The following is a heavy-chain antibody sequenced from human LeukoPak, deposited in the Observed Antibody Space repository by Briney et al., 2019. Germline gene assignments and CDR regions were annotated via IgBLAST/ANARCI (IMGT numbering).Heavy chain of an antibody. Sequence: GGSLRLSCAASGFTFSSYSMNWVRQAPGKGLEWVSSISSSSSYIYYADSVKGRFTISRDNAKNSLYLQMNSLRAEDTAVYYCARGSNSGYSSSWYCDYWGQGALVTVSS. CDR1: GFTFSSYS. J-gene: IGHJ4*02. CDR2: ISSSSSYI. V-gene: IGHV3-21*01. CDR3: ARGSNSGYSSSWYCDY. D-gene: IGHD6-13*01.